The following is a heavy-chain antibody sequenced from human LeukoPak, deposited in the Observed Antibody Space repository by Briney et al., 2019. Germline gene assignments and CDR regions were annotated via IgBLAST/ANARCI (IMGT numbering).Heavy chain of an antibody. CDR3: ARDVTTVTTRWFDP. D-gene: IGHD4-17*01. V-gene: IGHV4-59*01. CDR1: GGPINSYY. CDR2: IYYSGST. Sequence: PSETLSLTCTVSGGPINSYYWTWIRQPPGKGLEWIGYIYYSGSTNYSPSLKSRVTISVDTSKNQFSLKLSSVTAADTAVYYCARDVTTVTTRWFDPWGQGTLVTVSS. J-gene: IGHJ5*02.